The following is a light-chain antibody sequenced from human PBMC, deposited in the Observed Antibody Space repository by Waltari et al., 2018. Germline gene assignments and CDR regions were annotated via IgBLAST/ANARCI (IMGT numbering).Light chain of an antibody. CDR3: QAWDSSTPV. Sequence: SYELTQSPSVSVSPGQTASITCSGAKLGTHFTSWYQQKPGQPPVLLICQDKRRPSGIPERFSGSTSGNTATLTISGTLPVDEADYYCQAWDSSTPVFGSGTKVTVL. CDR1: KLGTHF. J-gene: IGLJ1*01. CDR2: QDK. V-gene: IGLV3-1*01.